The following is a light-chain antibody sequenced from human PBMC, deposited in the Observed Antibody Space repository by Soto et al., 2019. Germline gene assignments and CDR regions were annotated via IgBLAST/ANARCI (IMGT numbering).Light chain of an antibody. V-gene: IGLV2-8*01. Sequence: QSALTQPPSASGSPGQSVTISCTGTSSDVGGYNYVSWYQQHPGKAPKLMIYEVSKRPSGVPDRFSGSKSGNTASLTVSGLQAEEEADYYCSSYAGSKMVFGGGTKLTVL. J-gene: IGLJ2*01. CDR3: SSYAGSKMV. CDR1: SSDVGGYNY. CDR2: EVS.